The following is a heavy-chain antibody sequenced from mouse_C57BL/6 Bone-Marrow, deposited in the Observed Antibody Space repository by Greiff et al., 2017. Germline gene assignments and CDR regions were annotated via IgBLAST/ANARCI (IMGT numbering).Heavy chain of an antibody. CDR2: IDPSDSYT. Sequence: QVQLQQPGAELVMPGASVKLSCKASGYTFTSYWMHWVKQRPGQGLEWIGEIDPSDSYTNYNQKFKGESTLTVDKSSSTAYMQLSSLTSEDSAVYYCARIGSSYYFDYWGQGTTLTVSS. J-gene: IGHJ2*01. CDR1: GYTFTSYW. V-gene: IGHV1-69*01. D-gene: IGHD1-1*01. CDR3: ARIGSSYYFDY.